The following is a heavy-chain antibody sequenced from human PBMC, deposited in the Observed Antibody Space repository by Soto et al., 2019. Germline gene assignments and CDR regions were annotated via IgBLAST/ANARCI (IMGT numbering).Heavy chain of an antibody. CDR1: AFTFSTYA. Sequence: PGGSLRLSCAASAFTFSTYAMSWVRQAPGKGLEWVSAISGSGDTTYYADSVKGRFTISRDTSMNTLFLQMNSLRAEDTALYYCAMSDSSNWYDYFDDWGQGTLVTVSS. V-gene: IGHV3-23*01. D-gene: IGHD6-13*01. J-gene: IGHJ4*02. CDR3: AMSDSSNWYDYFDD. CDR2: ISGSGDTT.